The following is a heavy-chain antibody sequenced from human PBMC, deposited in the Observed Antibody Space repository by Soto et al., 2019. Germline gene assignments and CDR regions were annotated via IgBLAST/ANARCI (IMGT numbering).Heavy chain of an antibody. D-gene: IGHD3-10*01. J-gene: IGHJ6*02. CDR2: ISSSSSYI. CDR3: ARYGSGSYPYCYYGMDV. CDR1: GFTFSSYS. Sequence: EVQLVESGGGLVKPGGSLRLSCAASGFTFSSYSMNWVRQAPGKGLEWVSSISSSSSYIYYADSVKGRFTISRDNAKNSLYLQMNSLRDEDTAVYYCARYGSGSYPYCYYGMDVWGQGTTVTVSS. V-gene: IGHV3-21*01.